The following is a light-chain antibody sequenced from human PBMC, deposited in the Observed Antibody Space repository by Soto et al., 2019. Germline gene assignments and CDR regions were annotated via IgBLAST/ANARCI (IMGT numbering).Light chain of an antibody. CDR2: STN. J-gene: IGLJ3*02. Sequence: QTVETQEPSFSVSPGGTVTLTCGLSSGSVSTSYYPSWYQQTPGQAPRTLIYSTNTRSSGVPDRFSGSILGNKAALTITGAQADDESDYYCVLYMGSGSWVFGGGTKLTVL. CDR3: VLYMGSGSWV. CDR1: SGSVSTSYY. V-gene: IGLV8-61*01.